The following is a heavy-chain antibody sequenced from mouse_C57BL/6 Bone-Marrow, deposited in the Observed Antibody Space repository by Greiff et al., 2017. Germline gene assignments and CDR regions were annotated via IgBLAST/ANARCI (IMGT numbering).Heavy chain of an antibody. CDR3: ARRRATVVYFDY. V-gene: IGHV1-64*01. Sequence: QVQLQQPGAELVKPGASVKLSCKASGYTFTSYWMHWVKQRPGQGLEWIGMIHPNSGSTNYNEKFKSKATLTVDKSSSKAYMQLSSLTSEDSAVYYCARRRATVVYFDYWGQGTTLTVSS. D-gene: IGHD1-1*01. J-gene: IGHJ2*01. CDR1: GYTFTSYW. CDR2: IHPNSGST.